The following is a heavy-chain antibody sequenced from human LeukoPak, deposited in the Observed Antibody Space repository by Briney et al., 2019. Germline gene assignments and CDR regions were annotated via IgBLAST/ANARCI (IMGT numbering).Heavy chain of an antibody. CDR2: IIPILGIA. J-gene: IGHJ5*02. Sequence: SVKVSCKASGGTFSSYAISWVRQAPGQGLERMGRIIPILGIANYAQKFQGRVTITADKSTSTAYMELSSLRSEDTAVYYCARVWQLAGDWFDPWGQGTLVTVSS. V-gene: IGHV1-69*04. CDR1: GGTFSSYA. CDR3: ARVWQLAGDWFDP. D-gene: IGHD6-6*01.